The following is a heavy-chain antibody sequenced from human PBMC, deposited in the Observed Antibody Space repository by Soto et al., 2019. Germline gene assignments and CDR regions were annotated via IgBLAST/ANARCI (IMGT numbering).Heavy chain of an antibody. Sequence: PGGSLKISSAAFRLTFHSSGMHWVRQAPGQGLEWVAVISYDGSNKYYADSVKGRFTISRDNSKNTLYLQMNSLRPDDTGVYYCAKAPGYCSSTSCNALHLDYWGQGT. J-gene: IGHJ4*02. CDR2: ISYDGSNK. CDR1: RLTFHSSG. V-gene: IGHV3-30*18. D-gene: IGHD2-2*01. CDR3: AKAPGYCSSTSCNALHLDY.